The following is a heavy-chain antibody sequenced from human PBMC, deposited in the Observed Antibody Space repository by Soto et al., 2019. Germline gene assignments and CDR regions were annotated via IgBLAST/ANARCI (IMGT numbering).Heavy chain of an antibody. CDR2: IYYSGTT. CDR3: ARGRGGTYDAFDI. V-gene: IGHV4-59*01. CDR1: SGSIGTYF. Sequence: QVQLRESGPGLVKPSETLSLTCTVSSGSIGTYFWSWIRQPPGKGLEWIGHIYYSGTTNYNPSLKSRVTIFLDTSKNQFSLRLSSVTAADTAVYYCARGRGGTYDAFDIWGQGTLVTVSS. J-gene: IGHJ3*02. D-gene: IGHD1-26*01.